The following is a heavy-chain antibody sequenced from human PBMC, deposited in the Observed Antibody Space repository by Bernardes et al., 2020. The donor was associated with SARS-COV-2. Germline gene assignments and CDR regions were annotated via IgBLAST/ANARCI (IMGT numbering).Heavy chain of an antibody. J-gene: IGHJ3*02. D-gene: IGHD2-15*01. CDR1: GGSISSYY. V-gene: IGHV4-59*01. CDR2: IYYSGST. CDR3: ASSLVVAATDDAFDI. Sequence: SETLSLTCTVSGGSISSYYWSWIRQPPGKGLEWIGYIYYSGSTNYNPSLKSRVTISVDTSKNQFSLKLSSVTAADTAVYYCASSLVVAATDDAFDIWGQGTMVTVSS.